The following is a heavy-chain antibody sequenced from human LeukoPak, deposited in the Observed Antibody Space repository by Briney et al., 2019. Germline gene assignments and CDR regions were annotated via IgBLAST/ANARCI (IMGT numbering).Heavy chain of an antibody. CDR1: GFTFSKYV. CDR2: ISGSFGST. J-gene: IGHJ4*02. V-gene: IGHV3-23*01. CDR3: AKDPRGSVTVDY. D-gene: IGHD2-15*01. Sequence: GGSLRLSCAASGFTFSKYVLSWVRQAPGKGLEWVSTISGSFGSTYYADSVKGRFTISRDNSKNTLYLQMNSLRAEDTAVYYCAKDPRGSVTVDYWGQGTLVTVSS.